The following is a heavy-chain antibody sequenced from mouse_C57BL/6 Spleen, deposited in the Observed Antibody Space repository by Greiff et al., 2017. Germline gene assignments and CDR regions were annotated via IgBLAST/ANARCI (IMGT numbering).Heavy chain of an antibody. Sequence: QLPGAELVKPGASVKMSCKASGYTFTSYWITWVKQRPGQGLEWIGDIYPGSGSTNYNEKFKSKATLTVDTSSSTAYMQLSSLTSEDSAVYYCARSGDSSGYLFDYWGQGTTLTVSS. CDR1: GYTFTSYW. D-gene: IGHD3-2*02. J-gene: IGHJ2*01. CDR2: IYPGSGST. V-gene: IGHV1-55*01. CDR3: ARSGDSSGYLFDY.